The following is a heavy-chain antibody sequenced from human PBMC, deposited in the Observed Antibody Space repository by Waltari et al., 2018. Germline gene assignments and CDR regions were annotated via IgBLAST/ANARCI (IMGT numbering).Heavy chain of an antibody. CDR2: SSFDGNNR. CDR3: ARDGHSYFYGSWSDY. V-gene: IGHV3-30*01. Sequence: QVQLVESGGGVVQPGKSLTLSCEVSGISVSSYAMHWVRQAPGKGLEWVAVSSFDGNNRYFADSVKGRFTINRDNSKNTLSLQMNSLTPEDTAIYYCARDGHSYFYGSWSDYWGQGTLVTVSS. CDR1: GISVSSYA. D-gene: IGHD3-10*01. J-gene: IGHJ4*02.